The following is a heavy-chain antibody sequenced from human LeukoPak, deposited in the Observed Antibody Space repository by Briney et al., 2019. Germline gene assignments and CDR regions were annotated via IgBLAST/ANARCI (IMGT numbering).Heavy chain of an antibody. CDR1: GFTFSNAW. J-gene: IGHJ4*02. CDR3: TTGNQYDFWSGYPPFDY. Sequence: GGSLRLSCAASGFTFSNAWMNWVRQAPGKGLAWVGRIKSKTDGGTTDCAAPVKGRFTFSRDDSKNTLYLQVNSLKTEDTGVYYCTTGNQYDFWSGYPPFDYWGQGTLVTVSS. D-gene: IGHD3-3*01. CDR2: IKSKTDGGTT. V-gene: IGHV3-15*07.